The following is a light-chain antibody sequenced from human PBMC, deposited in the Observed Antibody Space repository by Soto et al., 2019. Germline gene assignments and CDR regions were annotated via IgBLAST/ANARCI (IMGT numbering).Light chain of an antibody. Sequence: DIQMTQSPSSLSASVGDRVTITCRASQDISVYLAWYQQKPGKVPKLLIYSASTLQSEVPSRFSGSGSGTDFTLNISSLQPEDVATYYCQKYNTAHLTFGQGTRLEIK. CDR1: QDISVY. V-gene: IGKV1-27*01. CDR2: SAS. CDR3: QKYNTAHLT. J-gene: IGKJ5*01.